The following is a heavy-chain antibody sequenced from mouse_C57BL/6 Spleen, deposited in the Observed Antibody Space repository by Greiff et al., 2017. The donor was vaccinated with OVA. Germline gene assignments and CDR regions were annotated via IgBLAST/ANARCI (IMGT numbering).Heavy chain of an antibody. CDR2: ISSGGDYI. Sequence: EVMLVESGAGLVKPGGSLKLSCAASGFTFSSYAMSWVRQTPEKRLEWVAYISSGGDYIYYADTVKGRFTISRDNARNTLYLQMSSLKSEDTAMYYCTRGDYYFDYWGQGTTLTVSS. D-gene: IGHD3-3*01. J-gene: IGHJ2*01. V-gene: IGHV5-9-1*02. CDR1: GFTFSSYA. CDR3: TRGDYYFDY.